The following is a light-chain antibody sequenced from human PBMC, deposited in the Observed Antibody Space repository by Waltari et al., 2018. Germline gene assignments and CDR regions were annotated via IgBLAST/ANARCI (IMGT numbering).Light chain of an antibody. CDR1: QYIDTF. J-gene: IGKJ4*01. Sequence: DIQMTQSPSSLSASVGDRVTITCRARQYIDTFLNWYQQKSGKAPELRSYTASTLHSGVSSRFSGSGSGTDFTLTISSLQPEDFATYYCQQSYSPPFSFGGGTKVEIK. CDR2: TAS. CDR3: QQSYSPPFS. V-gene: IGKV1-39*01.